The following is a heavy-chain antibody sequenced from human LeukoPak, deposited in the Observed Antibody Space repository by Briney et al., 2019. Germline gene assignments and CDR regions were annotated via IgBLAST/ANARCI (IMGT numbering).Heavy chain of an antibody. Sequence: GGSLRLSCAASGFTFSSYSMNWVRQAPGKGLEWVSSISSSSSYIYYADSVKGRFTISRDNAKNSLYLQMNSLRAEDTAVYYCARESLYCSSTSCSDYWGQGTLVTVSS. CDR3: ARESLYCSSTSCSDY. J-gene: IGHJ4*02. CDR1: GFTFSSYS. D-gene: IGHD2-2*01. CDR2: ISSSSSYI. V-gene: IGHV3-21*01.